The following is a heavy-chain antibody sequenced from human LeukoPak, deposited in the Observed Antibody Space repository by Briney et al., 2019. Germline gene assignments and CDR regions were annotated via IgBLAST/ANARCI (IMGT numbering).Heavy chain of an antibody. CDR1: GFTFGSYW. D-gene: IGHD6-6*01. CDR3: ASAGGDSRSPIPFYY. J-gene: IGHJ4*02. V-gene: IGHV3-7*03. Sequence: GGSLRLSCAASGFTFGSYWMSWVRQAPGKGLEWLANIKQDGSEKYYVDSVKGRFTISRDNAENSLSLQMNSLRAEDTAVYYCASAGGDSRSPIPFYYWGQGTLVTVSS. CDR2: IKQDGSEK.